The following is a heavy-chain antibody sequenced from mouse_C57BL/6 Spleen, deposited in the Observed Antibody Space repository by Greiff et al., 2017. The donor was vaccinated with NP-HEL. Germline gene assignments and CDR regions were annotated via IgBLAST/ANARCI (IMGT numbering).Heavy chain of an antibody. CDR3: ARSGGFRDY. D-gene: IGHD1-1*02. CDR2: IYPGDGDT. Sequence: QVQLQQSGPELVKPGASVKISCKASGYAFSSSWMNWVKQRPGKGLEWIGRIYPGDGDTNYNGKFKGKATLTADKSSSTAYMQLSSLTSEDSAVYFCARSGGFRDYWGQGTTLTVSS. CDR1: GYAFSSSW. V-gene: IGHV1-82*01. J-gene: IGHJ2*01.